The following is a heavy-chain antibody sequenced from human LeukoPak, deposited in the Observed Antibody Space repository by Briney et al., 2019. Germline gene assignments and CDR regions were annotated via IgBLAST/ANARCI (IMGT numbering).Heavy chain of an antibody. Sequence: SETLSLTCTVSGGSISSGGYYWSWIRQHPGKGLEWIGYIYYSGSTYYNPSLKSRVTISVDTSKNQFSLKLSSVTAADTAVYYCARDRLYYGSGSYGMDVWGQGTTVTVSS. CDR1: GGSISSGGYY. D-gene: IGHD3-10*01. CDR2: IYYSGST. J-gene: IGHJ6*02. CDR3: ARDRLYYGSGSYGMDV. V-gene: IGHV4-31*03.